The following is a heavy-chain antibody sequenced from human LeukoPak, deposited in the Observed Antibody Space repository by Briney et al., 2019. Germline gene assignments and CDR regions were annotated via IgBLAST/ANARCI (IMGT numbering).Heavy chain of an antibody. V-gene: IGHV3-30*18. D-gene: IGHD3-22*01. CDR3: AKRGVVIRVILVGFHKEAYYFDS. CDR2: ISYDGSNK. J-gene: IGHJ4*02. Sequence: PGGSLRLSCAASGFTFSTYDMHWVRQAPGKGLDWVAVISYDGSNKYYADSVKGRFTISRDNPKNTLYLQMNSLRAEDTAVYFCAKRGVVIRVILVGFHKEAYYFDSWGQGALVTVSS. CDR1: GFTFSTYD.